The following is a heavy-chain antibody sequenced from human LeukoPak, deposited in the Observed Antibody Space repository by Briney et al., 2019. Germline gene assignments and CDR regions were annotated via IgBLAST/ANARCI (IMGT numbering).Heavy chain of an antibody. CDR1: GGSISSGSYY. D-gene: IGHD2-15*01. Sequence: PSQTLSLTCTVSGGSISSGSYYWSWIRQPAGKGLEWIGRIYTSGSTNYNPSLKSRVTISVDTSKNQFSLKLSSVTAADTAVYYCAREVVVAATQGGPLRSMDVWGQGTTVTVSS. V-gene: IGHV4-61*02. J-gene: IGHJ6*02. CDR2: IYTSGST. CDR3: AREVVVAATQGGPLRSMDV.